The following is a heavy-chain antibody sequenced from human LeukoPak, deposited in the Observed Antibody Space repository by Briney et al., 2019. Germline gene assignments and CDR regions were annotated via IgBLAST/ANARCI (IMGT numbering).Heavy chain of an antibody. J-gene: IGHJ4*02. CDR3: ARQPAADPHTRYFFDY. CDR2: VYATGTT. Sequence: SETLSLTCTVSGGSISSYYWSWIRQPPGKGLEWIGFVYATGTTNYNPSLKSRLSISVDSSKNQFSLNLSSVTAADTAVYYCARQPAADPHTRYFFDYWGQGTLVSVSS. V-gene: IGHV4-59*08. CDR1: GGSISSYY. D-gene: IGHD6-25*01.